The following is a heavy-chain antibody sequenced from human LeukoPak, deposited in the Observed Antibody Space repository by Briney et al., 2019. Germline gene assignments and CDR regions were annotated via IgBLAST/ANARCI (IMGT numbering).Heavy chain of an antibody. CDR1: GFTFSSYG. J-gene: IGHJ4*02. D-gene: IGHD6-6*01. CDR2: ISYDGSNK. Sequence: PGGSLRLSCAASGFTFSSYGMHWVRQAPGKGLEWVAVISYDGSNKYYADSVKGRFTISRDNSKNTLYLQMNSLRGEDTAVYYCTRASTIAARSEYLDFWGQGTLVTVSS. V-gene: IGHV3-30*03. CDR3: TRASTIAARSEYLDF.